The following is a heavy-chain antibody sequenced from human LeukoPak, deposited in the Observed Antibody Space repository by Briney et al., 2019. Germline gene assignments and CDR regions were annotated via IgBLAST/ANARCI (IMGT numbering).Heavy chain of an antibody. D-gene: IGHD4-23*01. J-gene: IGHJ4*02. CDR2: ISGSSDNI. V-gene: IGHV3-9*03. CDR3: ARGHDYSGQLAYFDY. CDR1: GFTFNDYA. Sequence: GGSLRLSCAASGFTFNDYAMHWVRQAPGKGLEWVSGISGSSDNIVYADSVKGRSTISRDNAKNSLYLLMNSLRAEDMAFYFCARGHDYSGQLAYFDYWGQGTLVTVSS.